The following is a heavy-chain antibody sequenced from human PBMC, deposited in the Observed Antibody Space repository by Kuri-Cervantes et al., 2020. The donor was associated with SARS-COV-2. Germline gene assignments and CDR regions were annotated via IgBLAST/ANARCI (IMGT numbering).Heavy chain of an antibody. CDR1: GFTFGAYA. J-gene: IGHJ4*02. Sequence: SLKISCAASGFTFGAYAMHWVRQAPGKGLEWVSGISWNGGSICYADSVKGRFTISRDNAKNSMYLQMNSLRAEDTALYYCARGVAAPLWRLDYFDYWGQGTLVTVSS. V-gene: IGHV3-9*01. CDR3: ARGVAAPLWRLDYFDY. D-gene: IGHD2-15*01. CDR2: ISWNGGSI.